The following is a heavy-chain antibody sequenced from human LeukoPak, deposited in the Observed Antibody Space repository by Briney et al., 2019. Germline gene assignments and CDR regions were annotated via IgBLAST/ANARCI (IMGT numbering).Heavy chain of an antibody. J-gene: IGHJ4*02. D-gene: IGHD2-15*01. Sequence: HTGGSLRLSCAGSGFIFNNYAMHWVRQPPGKGLEWVSGISWNSGSIDYADSVKGRFTISRDNSKNTLFLQMNSLRAEDTAVYYCAKGVDYCSGGSCPADYWGPGTLVTVSS. V-gene: IGHV3-9*01. CDR1: GFIFNNYA. CDR3: AKGVDYCSGGSCPADY. CDR2: ISWNSGSI.